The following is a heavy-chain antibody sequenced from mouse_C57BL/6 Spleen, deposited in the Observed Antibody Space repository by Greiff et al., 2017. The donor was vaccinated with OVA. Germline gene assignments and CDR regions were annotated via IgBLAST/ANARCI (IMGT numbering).Heavy chain of an antibody. J-gene: IGHJ1*03. CDR2: INYDGSST. V-gene: IGHV5-16*01. Sequence: EVMLVESEGGLVQPGSSMKLSCTASGFTFSDYYMAWVRQVPEKGLEWVANINYDGSSTYYLDSLKSRFIISRDNAKNILYLQMSSLKSEDTATYYCAREEGTSWYFDVWGTGTTVTVSS. CDR1: GFTFSDYY. CDR3: AREEGTSWYFDV. D-gene: IGHD3-3*01.